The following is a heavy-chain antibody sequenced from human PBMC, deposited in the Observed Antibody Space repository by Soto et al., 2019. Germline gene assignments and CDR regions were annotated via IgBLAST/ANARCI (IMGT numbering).Heavy chain of an antibody. Sequence: GGSLRLSCAASGFTFSSYGMHWVRQAPGKGLEWVAVISYDGSNKYYADSVKGRFTISRDNSKNTLYLQMNSLRAEDTAVYYCAKLRALGVLPGDYWGQGTLVTVSS. D-gene: IGHD1-26*01. CDR2: ISYDGSNK. CDR1: GFTFSSYG. J-gene: IGHJ4*02. V-gene: IGHV3-30*18. CDR3: AKLRALGVLPGDY.